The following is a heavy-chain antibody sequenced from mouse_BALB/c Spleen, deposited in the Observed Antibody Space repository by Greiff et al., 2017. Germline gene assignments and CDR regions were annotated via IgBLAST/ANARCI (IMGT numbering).Heavy chain of an antibody. V-gene: IGHV3-6*02. D-gene: IGHD2-10*01. CDR1: GYSITSGYY. CDR3: ATYYGNSFAY. Sequence: EVKLVESGPGLVKPSQSLSLTCSVTGYSITSGYYWNWIRQFPGNKLEWMGYISYDGSNNYNPSLKNRISITRDTSKNQFFLKLNSVTTEDTATYYCATYYGNSFAYWGQGTLVTVSA. J-gene: IGHJ3*01. CDR2: ISYDGSN.